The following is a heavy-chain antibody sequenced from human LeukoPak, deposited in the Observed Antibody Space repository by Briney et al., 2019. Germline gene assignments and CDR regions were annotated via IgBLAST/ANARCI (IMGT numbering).Heavy chain of an antibody. CDR2: VSGDGAST. J-gene: IGHJ4*02. CDR1: GFTFNDYA. D-gene: IGHD1-7*01. CDR3: AKCTGTNVYCFDH. Sequence: GGSLRLSCAASGFTFNDYAMHWVRQAPGTGLEWVSLVSGDGASTYYADSVKSRFTISRDNNKNSLYLQMNSLRTEDTALYYCAKCTGTNVYCFDHWSQGTLVTVSS. V-gene: IGHV3-43*02.